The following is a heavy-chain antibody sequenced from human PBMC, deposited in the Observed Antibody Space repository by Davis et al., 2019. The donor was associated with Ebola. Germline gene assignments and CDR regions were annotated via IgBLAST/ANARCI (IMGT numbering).Heavy chain of an antibody. J-gene: IGHJ5*02. CDR3: ARGKQQLVLGESSWFDP. Sequence: SSVNVSCKTSVGTFSSYAISWLRQPPAQGLEWMVWIIPTYGTANYAQKFQDRVPITADESTSTAYMELSSLRSEDTAVYYCARGKQQLVLGESSWFDPWGQGTLVTVSS. CDR2: IIPTYGTA. V-gene: IGHV1-69*13. D-gene: IGHD6-13*01. CDR1: VGTFSSYA.